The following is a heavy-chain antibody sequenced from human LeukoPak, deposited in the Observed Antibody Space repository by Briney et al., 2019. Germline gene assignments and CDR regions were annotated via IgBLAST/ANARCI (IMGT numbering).Heavy chain of an antibody. V-gene: IGHV1-18*01. Sequence: ASVKVSCKASGYTFTSYGLSWVRQAPGQGLEWMGWISAYNGNTKYAQKLQGRVTMTTDTSTSTAYMELRSLRAEDTAVYYCAKSGYNRFDYWGQGTLVTVSS. CDR1: GYTFTSYG. J-gene: IGHJ4*02. CDR3: AKSGYNRFDY. D-gene: IGHD5-24*01. CDR2: ISAYNGNT.